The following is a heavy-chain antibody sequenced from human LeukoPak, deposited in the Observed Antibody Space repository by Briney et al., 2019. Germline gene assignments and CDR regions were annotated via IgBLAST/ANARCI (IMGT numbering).Heavy chain of an antibody. J-gene: IGHJ4*02. CDR2: IYHSGST. Sequence: SETLSLTCAVSGYSISSGYYCGWIRQPPGKGLECIGNIYHSGSTYYNSSLKSRVTISVDTSKNQFSLNLSSVTAADTALYYCATISGTWYVAYWGQGTLVTVSS. CDR1: GYSISSGYY. V-gene: IGHV4-38-2*01. D-gene: IGHD6-13*01. CDR3: ATISGTWYVAY.